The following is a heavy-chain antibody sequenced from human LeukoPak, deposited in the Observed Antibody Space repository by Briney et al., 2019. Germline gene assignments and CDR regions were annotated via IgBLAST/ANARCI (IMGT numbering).Heavy chain of an antibody. CDR2: IYDTGST. Sequence: SETLSLTCTVSGGSMKNYYGSWIRQAPGKGPEWIAYIYDTGSTYYNPSLKSRVTMLVATSVNQFSLRRCVTTAADTAVYFCARHISGAATLDWGQGTLVTVSS. CDR3: ARHISGAATLD. D-gene: IGHD3-3*02. CDR1: GGSMKNYY. J-gene: IGHJ4*02. V-gene: IGHV4-59*08.